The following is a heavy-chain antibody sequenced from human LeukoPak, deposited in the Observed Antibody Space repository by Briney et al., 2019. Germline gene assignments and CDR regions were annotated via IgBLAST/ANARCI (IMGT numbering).Heavy chain of an antibody. J-gene: IGHJ4*02. CDR1: GFTFSSYA. CDR2: ISYDGSNK. Sequence: PGGSLRLSCAAPGFTFSSYAMHWVRQAPGKGLEWVAVISYDGSNKYYADSVKGRFTISRDNSKNTLYLQMNSLRAEDTAVYYCARDRAAAGQTWGQGTLVTVSS. V-gene: IGHV3-30-3*01. D-gene: IGHD6-13*01. CDR3: ARDRAAAGQT.